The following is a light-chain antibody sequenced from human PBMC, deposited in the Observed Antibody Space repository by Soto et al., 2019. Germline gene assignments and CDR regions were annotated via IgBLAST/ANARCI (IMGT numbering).Light chain of an antibody. Sequence: DIQLTQSPSFVSAYVGDRVTVTCRASQGISNWLAWYQQKPGKAPKLLIYTASTLGSGVPSRFSGSGSGTDFTLTTSSLKPKDFETYYCNQASASPITSAQGTRLEIK. CDR3: NQASASPIT. J-gene: IGKJ5*01. CDR2: TAS. V-gene: IGKV1-12*01. CDR1: QGISNW.